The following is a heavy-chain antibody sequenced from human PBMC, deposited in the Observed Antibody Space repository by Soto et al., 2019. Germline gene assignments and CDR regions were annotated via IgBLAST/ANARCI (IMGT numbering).Heavy chain of an antibody. CDR2: ISGSGGST. CDR1: GFTFSSYA. CDR3: ANVFVVVPAAMGEGGDY. D-gene: IGHD2-2*01. Sequence: EVQLLESGGGLVQPGGSLRLSCAASGFTFSSYAMSWVRQAPGKGLEWVSAISGSGGSTYYADSVKGRFTISRDNSKNTLLLQMNSLRAEDRAVYYCANVFVVVPAAMGEGGDYWGQGTLVTVSS. V-gene: IGHV3-23*01. J-gene: IGHJ4*02.